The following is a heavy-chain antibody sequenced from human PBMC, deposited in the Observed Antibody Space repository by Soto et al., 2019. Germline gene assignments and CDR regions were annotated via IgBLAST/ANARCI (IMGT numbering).Heavy chain of an antibody. Sequence: GGSLRLSCAASGFTFSSYWMHWVRQAPGKGLVWVSRINSDGSSTSYADSVKGRFTISRDNAKNTLYLQMNSLRAEDTAVYYCASPRASTDAFDIWGQGTMVTVSS. D-gene: IGHD2-2*01. CDR2: INSDGSST. J-gene: IGHJ3*02. CDR1: GFTFSSYW. V-gene: IGHV3-74*01. CDR3: ASPRASTDAFDI.